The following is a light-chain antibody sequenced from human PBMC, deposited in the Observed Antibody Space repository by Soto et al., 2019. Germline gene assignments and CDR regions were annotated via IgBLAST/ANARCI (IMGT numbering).Light chain of an antibody. V-gene: IGLV2-8*01. CDR2: EVS. CDR1: SSDVGGYNY. J-gene: IGLJ2*01. Sequence: QSALTQPPSASGSAGQSVTISCTGTSSDVGGYNYVSWYQQHPGKAPKLMIYEVSKRHSGVTDRFSGSKSGNTASLTVSGLQAEDEADYYCSSYAGSNNLVFGGGTKLTVL. CDR3: SSYAGSNNLV.